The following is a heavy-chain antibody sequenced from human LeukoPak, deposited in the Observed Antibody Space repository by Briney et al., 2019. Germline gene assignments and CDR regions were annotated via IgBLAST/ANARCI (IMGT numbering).Heavy chain of an antibody. CDR1: GFTVSTNY. CDR2: IYSGGST. D-gene: IGHD1-26*01. V-gene: IGHV3-66*01. CDR3: ARYPVGAGLPDALDI. J-gene: IGHJ3*02. Sequence: PGGSLRLSCAASGFTVSTNYMSWVRQAPGKGLEWVSVIYSGGSTHYADSVKGRFTISRDNSKNTLYLQMNSLRAEDTAMYYCARYPVGAGLPDALDIWGQGTVVTVSS.